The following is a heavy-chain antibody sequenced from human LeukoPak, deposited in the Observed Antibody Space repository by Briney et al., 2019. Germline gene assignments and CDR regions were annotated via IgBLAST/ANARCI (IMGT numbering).Heavy chain of an antibody. J-gene: IGHJ4*02. CDR1: GFTFSSYW. D-gene: IGHD7-27*01. Sequence: GGSLRLSCAASGFTFSSYWMSWVRQAPGKGLEWVANIKQDGSEKYYVDSVKGRFTISRDNAKNSLYLQMNSLRAEDTAVYYCAREGGANWDPFDYWGQGTLVTVSS. CDR3: AREGGANWDPFDY. CDR2: IKQDGSEK. V-gene: IGHV3-7*01.